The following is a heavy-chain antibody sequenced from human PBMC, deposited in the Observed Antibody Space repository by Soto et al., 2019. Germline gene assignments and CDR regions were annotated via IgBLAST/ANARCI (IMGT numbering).Heavy chain of an antibody. CDR1: GYPVTAYY. CDR3: AGGGGVGVAGSAAFDM. D-gene: IGHD3-3*01. CDR2: INPATGAA. Sequence: QLHLVQSGAVVKKLGASVTVSCSASGYPVTAYYMHWVRQAPGRGLEWMGGINPATGAAKYTQTFQGRVTMPRETSTSTVFMELSGLTSEDTAVFYGAGGGGVGVAGSAAFDMWGQGTLVTVSS. V-gene: IGHV1-2*02. J-gene: IGHJ3*02.